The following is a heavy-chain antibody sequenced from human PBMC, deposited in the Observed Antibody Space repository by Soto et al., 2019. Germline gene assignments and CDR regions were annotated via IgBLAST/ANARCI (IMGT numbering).Heavy chain of an antibody. V-gene: IGHV4-59*01. CDR3: ARATYYYYGMDV. CDR1: GASLSSYY. CDR2: IYYSGST. J-gene: IGHJ6*02. Sequence: SETLSLTCVVSGASLSSYYWSWIRQPPGKGLEWIGYIYYSGSTNYNPSLKSRDTISVDTSKNQFSMKLSSVTAADTAVYYCARATYYYYGMDVWGQGTTVTVSS.